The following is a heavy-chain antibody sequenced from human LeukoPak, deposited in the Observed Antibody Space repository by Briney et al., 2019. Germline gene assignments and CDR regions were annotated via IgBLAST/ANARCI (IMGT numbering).Heavy chain of an antibody. V-gene: IGHV3-74*01. J-gene: IGHJ2*01. D-gene: IGHD3-22*01. CDR3: VTGHYDSRMYFDL. CDR1: GLTFNTYW. Sequence: GGSLRLSCGASGLTFNTYWIHWARQAPGKGLVWVSQIKFDGSLASYADSVKGRFTISRDNTKNTLYLQMNSLGTEDTAVYYCVTGHYDSRMYFDLWGRGTLVSVSS. CDR2: IKFDGSLA.